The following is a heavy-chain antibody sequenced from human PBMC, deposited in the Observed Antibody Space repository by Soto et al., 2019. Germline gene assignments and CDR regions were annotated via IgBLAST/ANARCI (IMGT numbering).Heavy chain of an antibody. CDR1: GFTFSSYS. V-gene: IGHV3-21*01. D-gene: IGHD1-1*01. Sequence: GGSLRLSCAASGFTFSSYSMNWVRQAPGKGLEWVSSISSSSSYIYYADSVKGRFTISRDNAKNSLYLQMNSLGAEDTAVYYCARVPTTREFDYWGQGTLVTVSS. CDR3: ARVPTTREFDY. J-gene: IGHJ4*02. CDR2: ISSSSSYI.